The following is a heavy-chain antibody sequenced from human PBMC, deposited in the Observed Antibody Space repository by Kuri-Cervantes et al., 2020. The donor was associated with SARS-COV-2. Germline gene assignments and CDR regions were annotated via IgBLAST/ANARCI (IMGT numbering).Heavy chain of an antibody. J-gene: IGHJ3*02. CDR1: GYTFTSYG. CDR2: ISAYNGNT. D-gene: IGHD2-21*01. CDR3: ARDSARSLWWAFDI. V-gene: IGHV1-18*01. Sequence: ASVKVSCKASGYTFTSYGISWVRQAPGQGLEWMGWISAYNGNTNYAQKLQGRVTMTTDTSTSTAYMELRSLRSEDTAVYYCARDSARSLWWAFDIWGQGTMVTVSS.